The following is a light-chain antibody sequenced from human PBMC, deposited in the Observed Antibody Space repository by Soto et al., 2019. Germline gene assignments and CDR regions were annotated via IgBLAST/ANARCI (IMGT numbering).Light chain of an antibody. Sequence: DIEMTQSPCSLSASVGDRVSITCQASQDISNYLNWYQQKPGKAPKLLIYDASNLETGVPSRFSGSASGTDFTFTISTLQPEDFATYYCQQYDNLPRTCGQGTKVDNK. CDR1: QDISNY. CDR3: QQYDNLPRT. V-gene: IGKV1-33*01. CDR2: DAS. J-gene: IGKJ1*01.